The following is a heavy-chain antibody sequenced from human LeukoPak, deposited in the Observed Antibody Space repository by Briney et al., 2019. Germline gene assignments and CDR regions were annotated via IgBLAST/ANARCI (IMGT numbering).Heavy chain of an antibody. CDR2: INHSGST. CDR3: ASGPLKAVAGTRKYFQH. D-gene: IGHD6-19*01. CDR1: GGSFSGYY. V-gene: IGHV4-34*01. Sequence: SETLSLTCAVYGGSFSGYYWSWIRQPPGKELEWIGEINHSGSTNYNPSLKSRVTISVDTSKNQFSLKLSSVTAADTAVYYCASGPLKAVAGTRKYFQHWGQGTLVTVSS. J-gene: IGHJ1*01.